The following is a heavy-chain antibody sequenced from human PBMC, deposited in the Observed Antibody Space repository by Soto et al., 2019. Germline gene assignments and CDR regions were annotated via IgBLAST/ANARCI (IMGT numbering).Heavy chain of an antibody. Sequence: GGSLRLSCAASGFTFSSYGMHWVRQAPGKGLEWVAVIWYDGSNKYYADSVKGRFTISRDNSKNTLYLQMNSLRAEDTAVYYCARDGTKVVPAAIPYYYYYGMDVWGQGTTVTVSS. D-gene: IGHD2-2*01. CDR2: IWYDGSNK. V-gene: IGHV3-33*01. J-gene: IGHJ6*02. CDR1: GFTFSSYG. CDR3: ARDGTKVVPAAIPYYYYYGMDV.